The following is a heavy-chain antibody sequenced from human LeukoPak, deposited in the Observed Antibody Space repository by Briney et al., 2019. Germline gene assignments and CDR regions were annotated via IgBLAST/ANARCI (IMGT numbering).Heavy chain of an antibody. Sequence: ASVKVSCKASGYTFTSYYMHWVRQAPGQGLEWMGIINPSGGSTSYAQKFQGRVTMTRDTSTSTVYMELSSLRSEDTAVYYCAMRDWSFDSYYGMDVWGQGTTVTVSS. CDR2: INPSGGST. V-gene: IGHV1-46*01. CDR3: AMRDWSFDSYYGMDV. J-gene: IGHJ6*02. D-gene: IGHD3-3*01. CDR1: GYTFTSYY.